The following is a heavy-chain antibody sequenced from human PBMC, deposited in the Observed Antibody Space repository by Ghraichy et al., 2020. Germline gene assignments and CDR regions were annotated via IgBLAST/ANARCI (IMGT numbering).Heavy chain of an antibody. CDR1: GFTFEKFA. V-gene: IGHV3-23*01. Sequence: SCMASGFTFEKFAMSWVRQAPGKGLEWVSRISAGSSTTYYTESVKGRFTISRDNSKNMLYLEVNSLGAEDTAMYYCVKVAATGWAFDHWGQGTPVTVSS. CDR3: VKVAATGWAFDH. D-gene: IGHD1-1*01. CDR2: ISAGSSTT. J-gene: IGHJ4*02.